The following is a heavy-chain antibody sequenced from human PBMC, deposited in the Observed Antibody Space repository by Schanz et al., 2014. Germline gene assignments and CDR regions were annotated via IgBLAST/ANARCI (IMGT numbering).Heavy chain of an antibody. J-gene: IGHJ4*02. D-gene: IGHD2-21*01. V-gene: IGHV3-7*01. CDR3: ARGRSLGWCDY. CDR2: IKLDGSEK. CDR1: GFTFSGYW. Sequence: VQLEESGGGVVQPGGSLRLSCAASGFTFSGYWMSWVRQAPGEGLVWVANIKLDGSEKYYVDSVKGRFTISRDNAKNSLYLQMHSLRAEDTAVYYCARGRSLGWCDYWGQGTLVTVSS.